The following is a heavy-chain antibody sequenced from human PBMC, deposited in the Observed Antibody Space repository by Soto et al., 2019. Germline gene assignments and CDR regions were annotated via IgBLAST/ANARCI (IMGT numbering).Heavy chain of an antibody. CDR2: IKQDGSEK. CDR3: ARGPSYSDYSNDWFFDS. V-gene: IGHV3-7*03. D-gene: IGHD3-9*01. Sequence: PGGSLRLSCAASGFTFSSYWMSWVRQAPGKGLEWVANIKQDGSEKYYVDSVKGRFTISRDNAKNSLYLQMNSLRAEDTAVYRCARGPSYSDYSNDWFFDSWGQGALVTVSS. J-gene: IGHJ4*02. CDR1: GFTFSSYW.